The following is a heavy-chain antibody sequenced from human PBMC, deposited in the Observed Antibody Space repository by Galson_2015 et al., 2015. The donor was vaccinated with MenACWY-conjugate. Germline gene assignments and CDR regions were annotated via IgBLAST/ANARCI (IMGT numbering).Heavy chain of an antibody. Sequence: SLRLSCAASGFIFSSYGMHWVRQAPGKGLEWVAVIWYDGSNKYYADSVKGRFTISRDKSKNTLYLQMNSLRAEDTAVYYCARVLSSGWTRQFDYWGQGTLVAVSS. V-gene: IGHV3-33*01. D-gene: IGHD6-19*01. CDR2: IWYDGSNK. CDR1: GFIFSSYG. J-gene: IGHJ4*02. CDR3: ARVLSSGWTRQFDY.